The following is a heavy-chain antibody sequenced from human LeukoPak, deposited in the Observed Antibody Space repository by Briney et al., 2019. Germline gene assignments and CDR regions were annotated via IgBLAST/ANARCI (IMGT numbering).Heavy chain of an antibody. V-gene: IGHV3-30*02. CDR3: ATGYSSCWYGRLDY. CDR2: IRYDGSNK. CDR1: GFTFSSYG. J-gene: IGHJ4*02. D-gene: IGHD6-19*01. Sequence: QVQLVESGGGVVQPGGSLRLSCAASGFTFSSYGMHWVRQAPGKGLEWVAFIRYDGSNKYYADSVKARFTLSRDNSKNTMYLQMNTLRAEDTAVYYCATGYSSCWYGRLDYWGQGTLVTVSS.